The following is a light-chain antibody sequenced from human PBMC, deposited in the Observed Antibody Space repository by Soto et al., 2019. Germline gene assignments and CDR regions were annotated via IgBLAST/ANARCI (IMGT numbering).Light chain of an antibody. Sequence: QSVLTQPPSVSGAPGQRVSISCTGSSSNIGAGYDVHWYQHLPGTAPKLLIYANNNRPSGVPDRFSGSKSGTSASLAITGLQAEGEADYYCQSYDSSRSPLYVFGTGTKLTVL. J-gene: IGLJ1*01. CDR1: SSNIGAGYD. CDR3: QSYDSSRSPLYV. V-gene: IGLV1-40*01. CDR2: ANN.